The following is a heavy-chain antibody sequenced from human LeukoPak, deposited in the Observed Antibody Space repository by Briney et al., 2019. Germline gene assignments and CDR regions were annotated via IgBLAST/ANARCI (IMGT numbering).Heavy chain of an antibody. CDR2: LYTSGYT. D-gene: IGHD3-10*01. V-gene: IGHV4-4*07. J-gene: IGHJ6*02. CDR3: ARDNRILWFGENHHYGMDV. CDR1: GGSISGFY. Sequence: SETLSLTCTVCGGSISGFYWSWIRQSAGKGLEWIGRLYTSGYTNYNPSLESRVTMSVDTSKNQFSLKLRSVTAADTAVYYCARDNRILWFGENHHYGMDVWGQGTTVTVSS.